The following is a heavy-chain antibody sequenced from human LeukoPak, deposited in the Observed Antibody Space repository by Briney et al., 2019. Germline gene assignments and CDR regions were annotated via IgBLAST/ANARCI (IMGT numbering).Heavy chain of an antibody. CDR1: GYTFTSYG. J-gene: IGHJ4*02. Sequence: ASVKVSYKASGYTFTSYGISWVRQAPGQGLEWMGWISAYNGNTNYAQKLQGRVTMTTDTSTSTAYMELRSLRSDDTAVYYCARVRDYYDSSGYYLDYWGQGTLVTVSS. CDR2: ISAYNGNT. V-gene: IGHV1-18*01. D-gene: IGHD3-22*01. CDR3: ARVRDYYDSSGYYLDY.